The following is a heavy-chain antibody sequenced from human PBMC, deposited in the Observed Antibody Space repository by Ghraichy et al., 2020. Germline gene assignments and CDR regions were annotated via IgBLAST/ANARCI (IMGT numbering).Heavy chain of an antibody. D-gene: IGHD1-26*01. Sequence: GGSLRLSCAASGFTFSSYSMNWVRQAPGKGLEWVSYISSSSSTIYYADSVKGRFTISRDNAKNSLYLQMNSLRDEDTAVYYCARDLVGATTYYGMDVWGQGTTVTVSS. CDR3: ARDLVGATTYYGMDV. V-gene: IGHV3-48*02. J-gene: IGHJ6*02. CDR2: ISSSSSTI. CDR1: GFTFSSYS.